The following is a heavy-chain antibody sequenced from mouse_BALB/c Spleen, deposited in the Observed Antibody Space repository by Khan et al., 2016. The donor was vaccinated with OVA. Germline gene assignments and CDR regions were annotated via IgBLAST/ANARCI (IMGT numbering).Heavy chain of an antibody. J-gene: IGHJ3*01. CDR2: INPSNGGT. CDR3: TRGGAWATMMSWFAY. Sequence: QVQLQQPGAELVKPGASVKLSCKASGYTFTSYYMYWVKQRPGQGLEWIGGINPSNGGTNFNEKFKSKATLTVDKYSSTAYMQLSSLTSEDTSVYYCTRGGAWATMMSWFAYGGQGTLVTVSA. D-gene: IGHD2-4*01. CDR1: GYTFTSYY. V-gene: IGHV1S81*02.